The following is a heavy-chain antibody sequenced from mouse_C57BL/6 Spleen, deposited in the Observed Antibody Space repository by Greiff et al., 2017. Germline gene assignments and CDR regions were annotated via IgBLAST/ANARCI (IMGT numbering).Heavy chain of an antibody. CDR2: IYPGSGST. Sequence: QVQLQQPGAELVKPGASVKMSCKASGYTFTSYWITWVKQRPGQGLEWIGDIYPGSGSTNYNEKFKSKATLTVDTSSSTAYMQLSSLTSEDSAVYYCARRGYYGNYDWYFDVWGTGTTVTVSS. CDR3: ARRGYYGNYDWYFDV. CDR1: GYTFTSYW. J-gene: IGHJ1*03. V-gene: IGHV1-55*01. D-gene: IGHD2-1*01.